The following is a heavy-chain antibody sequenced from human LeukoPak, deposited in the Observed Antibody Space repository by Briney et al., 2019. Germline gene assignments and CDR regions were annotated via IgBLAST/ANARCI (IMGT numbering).Heavy chain of an antibody. J-gene: IGHJ4*02. V-gene: IGHV3-9*01. Sequence: GGSLGLSCAASGFTFDDYAMHWVRQAPGKGLEWVSGISWNSGSIDYADSVKGRFTISRDNAKNSLYLQMNSLRAEDTALYYCAKDIKYYDSSGLDYWGQGTLVTVSS. CDR2: ISWNSGSI. CDR3: AKDIKYYDSSGLDY. CDR1: GFTFDDYA. D-gene: IGHD3-22*01.